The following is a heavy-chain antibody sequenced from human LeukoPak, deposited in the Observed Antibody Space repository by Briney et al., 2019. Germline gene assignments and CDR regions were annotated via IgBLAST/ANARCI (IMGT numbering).Heavy chain of an antibody. CDR2: IGGSSIGHST. J-gene: IGHJ4*02. Sequence: QPGGSLRLSCVGSGFTFSIHGMNWVRQAPGKGLEWVSGIGGSSIGHSTHYADSVKGRFTISRDNSKNMVYLQMDSLRAEDTALYYCARDSGSLRYHDWGQGALVTVSS. D-gene: IGHD3-9*01. CDR3: ARDSGSLRYHD. V-gene: IGHV3-23*01. CDR1: GFTFSIHG.